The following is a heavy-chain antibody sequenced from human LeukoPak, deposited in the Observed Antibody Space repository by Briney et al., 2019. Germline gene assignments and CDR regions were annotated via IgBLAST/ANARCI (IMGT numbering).Heavy chain of an antibody. CDR1: GFTFSSYW. D-gene: IGHD3-3*01. CDR2: IKQDGSEK. J-gene: IGHJ4*02. Sequence: GGSLRLSCRASGFTFSSYWMSWVRQAPGKGLEWVANIKQDGSEKYYVDSVKGRFTISRDNAKNSLYLQMNSLRAEDTAIYYCARDERLLSFLKWGQGTLVTVSS. CDR3: ARDERLLSFLK. V-gene: IGHV3-7*03.